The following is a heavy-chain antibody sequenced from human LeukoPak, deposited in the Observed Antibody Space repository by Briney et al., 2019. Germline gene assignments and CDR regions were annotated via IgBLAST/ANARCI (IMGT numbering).Heavy chain of an antibody. V-gene: IGHV3-23*01. CDR3: AKAEERYVLRFLEWSD. CDR1: GFTFSSYG. J-gene: IGHJ4*02. D-gene: IGHD3-3*01. Sequence: GGSLRLSCAASGFTFSSYGMSWVRQAPGKGLEWVSAISGSGGSTYYADSVKGRFTISRDNSKNTLYLQMNSLRAEDTAVYYCAKAEERYVLRFLEWSDWGQGTLVTVSS. CDR2: ISGSGGST.